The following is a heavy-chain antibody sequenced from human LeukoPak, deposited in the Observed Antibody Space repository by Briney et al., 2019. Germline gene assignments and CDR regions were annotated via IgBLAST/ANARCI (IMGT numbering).Heavy chain of an antibody. D-gene: IGHD3/OR15-3a*01. Sequence: PSETLSLTCTVSGGSISSSSYYWGWIRQPPGKGLEWIATIYFSGSTFYHPSLEGRVTISADTSKNQFSLKLASVTAADTAVYYCARRAYGTGFDFWGQGTEVTVSS. CDR3: ARRAYGTGFDF. CDR2: IYFSGST. V-gene: IGHV4-39*01. J-gene: IGHJ4*02. CDR1: GGSISSSSYY.